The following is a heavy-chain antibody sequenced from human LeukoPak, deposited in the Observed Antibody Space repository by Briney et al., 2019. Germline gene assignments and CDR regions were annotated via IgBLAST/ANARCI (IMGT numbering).Heavy chain of an antibody. J-gene: IGHJ4*02. V-gene: IGHV4-4*07. Sequence: SETLSLTCSVSGGSISSYYWSWIRQPAGKGREWIGRIYTTGNTDYNPSLKSRVTMSVDTSKNQFSLNLSSVTAADTAVYYCAREPRYYYDSSGYYYFDYWGQGTLVTVSS. CDR3: AREPRYYYDSSGYYYFDY. CDR1: GGSISSYY. D-gene: IGHD3-22*01. CDR2: IYTTGNT.